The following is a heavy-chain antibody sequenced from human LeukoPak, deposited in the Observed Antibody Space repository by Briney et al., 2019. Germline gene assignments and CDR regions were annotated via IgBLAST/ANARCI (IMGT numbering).Heavy chain of an antibody. Sequence: PSETLSLTCSVSGGSVSSRNYSWTWIRQPPGKGLEWIGYIYNSGSTKCIPSPKSRVTISVDTSKNQFSLKLSSVTAADTAVYYCATDRQVYGSGEYYFDYWGQGTLVSVSS. V-gene: IGHV4-61*01. CDR3: ATDRQVYGSGEYYFDY. CDR2: IYNSGST. J-gene: IGHJ4*02. D-gene: IGHD3-10*01. CDR1: GGSVSSRNYS.